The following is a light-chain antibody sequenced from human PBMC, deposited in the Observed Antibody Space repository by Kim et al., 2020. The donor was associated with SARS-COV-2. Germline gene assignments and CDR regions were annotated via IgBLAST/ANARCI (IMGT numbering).Light chain of an antibody. V-gene: IGKV4-1*01. J-gene: IGKJ1*01. CDR1: HSVLHAANNN. Sequence: ERATITCRSSHSVLHAANNNLAWYQQKPGQPPKLLIYWASTRESGVPDRISGSGSGTDFTLTISGLQAEDVALYYCQQYYAIPWTFGQGTKVDIK. CDR2: WAS. CDR3: QQYYAIPWT.